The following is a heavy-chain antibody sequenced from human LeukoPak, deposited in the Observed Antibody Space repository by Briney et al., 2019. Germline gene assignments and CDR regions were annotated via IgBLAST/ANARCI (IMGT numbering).Heavy chain of an antibody. CDR1: GFTFSSYA. Sequence: GGPLRLSCAASGFTFSSYAMSWVRQAPGRGLEGVSAISCSGGSTYYAEPVEGRFTISRDNSKTTLYLKMNSLRAEDTAVYYCAKELTGFLEWLLPGIWGQGTMVTVSS. J-gene: IGHJ3*02. D-gene: IGHD3-3*01. CDR3: AKELTGFLEWLLPGI. CDR2: ISCSGGST. V-gene: IGHV3-23*01.